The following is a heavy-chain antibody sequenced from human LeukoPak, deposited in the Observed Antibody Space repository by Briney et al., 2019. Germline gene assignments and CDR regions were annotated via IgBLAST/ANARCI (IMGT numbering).Heavy chain of an antibody. J-gene: IGHJ4*02. CDR3: ARLRRNSDSSGYYYYYDY. CDR1: GYTFSSFS. V-gene: IGHV3-21*01. D-gene: IGHD3-22*01. Sequence: GGSLRLSCAASGYTFSSFSINWVRQAPGKELEWVSSISVRSNYIYYADSVRGRFSISRDDARNSLYLQMDSLRGDDTAVYYCARLRRNSDSSGYYYYYDYWGQGTLVTVSS. CDR2: ISVRSNYI.